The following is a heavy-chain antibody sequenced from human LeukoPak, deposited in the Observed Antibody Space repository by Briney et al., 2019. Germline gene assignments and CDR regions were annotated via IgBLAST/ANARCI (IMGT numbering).Heavy chain of an antibody. J-gene: IGHJ6*02. CDR1: GFTFSSYS. Sequence: GGSLRLSCAASGFTFSSYSMNWVRQAPGKGLEWVSSISSSSSYVYYADSLKSRFTISRDNAKNSLYLQMNSLRAEDTAVYYCARGRGVRFLEWLSLHYGMDVWGQGTMVTVSS. CDR2: ISSSSSYV. V-gene: IGHV3-21*01. CDR3: ARGRGVRFLEWLSLHYGMDV. D-gene: IGHD3-3*01.